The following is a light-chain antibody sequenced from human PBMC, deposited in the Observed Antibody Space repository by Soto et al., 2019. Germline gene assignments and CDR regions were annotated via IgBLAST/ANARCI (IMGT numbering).Light chain of an antibody. V-gene: IGKV3-15*01. J-gene: IGKJ2*01. CDR3: QQGHNWPLT. Sequence: EIVMTQSPATLSLSPGERAALYCRASQSINSELAWYQQKPGQPHRLLIYGASTRVTGVPARFTGSESGSECTLTISGLQSEDFAVYYCQQGHNWPLTFGQGTRLEI. CDR1: QSINSE. CDR2: GAS.